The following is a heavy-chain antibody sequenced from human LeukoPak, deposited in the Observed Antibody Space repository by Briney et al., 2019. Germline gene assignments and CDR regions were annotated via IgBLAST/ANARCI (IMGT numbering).Heavy chain of an antibody. V-gene: IGHV3-9*03. CDR2: ISWNSGSI. CDR1: GFTFDDYA. CDR3: AKEGYYDSSGYSRAFDI. D-gene: IGHD3-22*01. Sequence: GGSLRLSCAASGFTFDDYAMHWVRQAPGKGLEWVSGISWNSGSIGYADSVKGRFTISRDNAKNSLYLQMNSLRAEDMALYYCAKEGYYDSSGYSRAFDIWGQGTMVTVSS. J-gene: IGHJ3*02.